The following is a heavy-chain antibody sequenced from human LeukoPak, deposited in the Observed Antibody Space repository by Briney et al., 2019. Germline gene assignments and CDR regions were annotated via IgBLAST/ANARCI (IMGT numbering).Heavy chain of an antibody. J-gene: IGHJ4*02. D-gene: IGHD2-21*02. CDR2: ISGSGGST. CDR1: GFTFSSYA. CDR3: AKLASVVVTAITDY. V-gene: IGHV3-23*01. Sequence: GGSLRLSCAASGFTFSSYAMSWVRQAPGKGLEWVSAISGSGGSTYYADSVKGRFTISRDNSKNTLYLQMNSLRAKDTAVYYCAKLASVVVTAITDYWGQGTLVTVSS.